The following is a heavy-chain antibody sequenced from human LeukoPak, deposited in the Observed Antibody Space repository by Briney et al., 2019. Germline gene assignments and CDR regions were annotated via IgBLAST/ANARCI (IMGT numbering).Heavy chain of an antibody. CDR3: AREYYDFWSGQSLHFDY. CDR2: IYYSGST. Sequence: SETLSLTCTVSDGSISSYYWSWIRQPPGKGLEWIGYIYYSGSTNYNPSLKSRVTISVDTSKNQFSLKLSSVTAADTAVYYCAREYYDFWSGQSLHFDYWGQGTLVTVSS. V-gene: IGHV4-59*12. CDR1: DGSISSYY. J-gene: IGHJ4*02. D-gene: IGHD3-3*01.